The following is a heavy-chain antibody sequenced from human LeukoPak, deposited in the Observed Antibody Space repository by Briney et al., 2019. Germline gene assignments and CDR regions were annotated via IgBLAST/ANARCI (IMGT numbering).Heavy chain of an antibody. J-gene: IGHJ4*02. V-gene: IGHV4-59*01. CDR1: GGSISNYF. CDR3: ARTIEVAGPLDY. D-gene: IGHD6-19*01. Sequence: PSETLSLTCTVSGGSISNYFWTWFRQPPGKGLEWIGYMHYSGRTNYNPSLKSRVAISGDTSKNQFSLKVTSVTAADTAVYFCARTIEVAGPLDYWGQGTLVTVSS. CDR2: MHYSGRT.